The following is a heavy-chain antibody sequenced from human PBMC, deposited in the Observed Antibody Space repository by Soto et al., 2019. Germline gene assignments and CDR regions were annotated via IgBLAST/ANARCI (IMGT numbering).Heavy chain of an antibody. CDR3: ARDRDTYGYAHFDY. V-gene: IGHV3-74*01. D-gene: IGHD5-18*01. J-gene: IGHJ4*02. CDR1: GFTFSTYW. CDR2: ISKDGKNT. Sequence: EVQLVESGGGLVQPGGSLRLSCAASGFTFSTYWMHWVRQAPGKGLVWVSRISKDGKNTTYADSVKGRFTLSRDNAKNTLYLQMNSLRAEDTAVYYCARDRDTYGYAHFDYWGQGTLVTVSS.